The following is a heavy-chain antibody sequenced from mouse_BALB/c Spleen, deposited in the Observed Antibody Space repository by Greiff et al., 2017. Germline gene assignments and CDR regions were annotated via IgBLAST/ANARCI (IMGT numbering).Heavy chain of an antibody. Sequence: VQLQQSGPELVKPGVSVKISCKASGYSFTGYSMNWVMQSHGKSLEWIGRINPYNGDTFYNQKFKGKATLTVDKSSSTAHMELRSLASEDSAVYYCARERAYYGNYGYFFDYWGQGTTLTVSS. D-gene: IGHD2-10*01. V-gene: IGHV1-20*02. CDR2: INPYNGDT. J-gene: IGHJ2*01. CDR3: ARERAYYGNYGYFFDY. CDR1: GYSFTGYS.